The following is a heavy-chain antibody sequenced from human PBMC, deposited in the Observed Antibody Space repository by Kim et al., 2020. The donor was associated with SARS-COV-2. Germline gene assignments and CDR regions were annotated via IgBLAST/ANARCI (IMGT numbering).Heavy chain of an antibody. J-gene: IGHJ3*02. CDR1: GFTFSSYS. V-gene: IGHV3-48*02. CDR2: ISSSSSTI. Sequence: GGSLRLSCAASGFTFSSYSMNWVRQAPGKGLEWFSYISSSSSTIYYADSVKGRFTISRDNAKNSLYLQMNSLRDEDTAVYYCARVGKLRTMVRGVIILTDAFDIWGQGTMVTVSS. CDR3: ARVGKLRTMVRGVIILTDAFDI. D-gene: IGHD3-10*01.